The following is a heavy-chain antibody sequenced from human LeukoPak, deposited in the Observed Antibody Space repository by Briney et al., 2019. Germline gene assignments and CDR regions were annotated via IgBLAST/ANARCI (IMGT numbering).Heavy chain of an antibody. CDR2: INTNTGNP. CDR1: GYTFTSYA. D-gene: IGHD3-22*01. V-gene: IGHV7-4-1*02. CDR3: ARDPLKTYYYDSSGYYLLFDH. J-gene: IGHJ4*02. Sequence: GASVKVSCKASGYTFTSYAMNWVRQAPGQGLEWMGWINTNTGNPTYAQGFTGRFVFSLDTSVSTAYLQISSLKAEDTAVYYCARDPLKTYYYDSSGYYLLFDHWGQGTLVTVSS.